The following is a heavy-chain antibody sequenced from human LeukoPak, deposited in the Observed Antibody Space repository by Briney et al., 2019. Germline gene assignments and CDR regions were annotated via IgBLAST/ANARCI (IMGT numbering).Heavy chain of an antibody. CDR3: ARDGDYGGYYYYMDV. CDR1: GGSISSYY. V-gene: IGHV4-59*01. J-gene: IGHJ6*03. CDR2: IYYSGST. D-gene: IGHD4-23*01. Sequence: SETLSLTCTVSGGSISSYYWSWIRQPPGKGLEWIGYIYYSGSTNYNPSLKSRVTISVDTSKNQFSLKLSSVTVADTAVYYCARDGDYGGYYYYMDVWGKGTTVTVSS.